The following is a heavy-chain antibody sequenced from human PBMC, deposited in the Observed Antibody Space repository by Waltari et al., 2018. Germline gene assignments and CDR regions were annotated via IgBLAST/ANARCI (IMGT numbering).Heavy chain of an antibody. CDR3: ARDLEYSSSSGDY. Sequence: QAPGQGLEWMGIINPSGGSTSYAQKFQGRVTMTRDTSTSTVYMELSSLRSEDTAVYYCARDLEYSSSSGDYWGQGTLVTVSS. D-gene: IGHD6-6*01. V-gene: IGHV1-46*01. J-gene: IGHJ4*02. CDR2: INPSGGST.